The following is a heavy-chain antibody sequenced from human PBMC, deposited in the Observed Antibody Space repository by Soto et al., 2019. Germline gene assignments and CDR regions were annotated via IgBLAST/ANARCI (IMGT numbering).Heavy chain of an antibody. CDR3: ARDTAFINSGFFDA. CDR1: GFTFSDYY. V-gene: IGHV3-11*01. D-gene: IGHD3-22*01. J-gene: IGHJ5*02. CDR2: ISDSGSSI. Sequence: GGSLRLSCAASGFTFSDYYMNWIRQAPGKGLEWVSYISDSGSSIFYADSVEGRFTISRDSARKSLYLHMSSLRVEDTAVYYCARDTAFINSGFFDAWGQGTPVTVSS.